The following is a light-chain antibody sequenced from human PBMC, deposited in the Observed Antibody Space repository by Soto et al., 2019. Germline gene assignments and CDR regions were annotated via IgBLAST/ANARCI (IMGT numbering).Light chain of an antibody. CDR1: QSISSY. J-gene: IGKJ2*01. CDR3: QQSYSTPRT. Sequence: DIQMTQSPSSLPASVGDRVTITCRASQSISSYLNWYQQKPGKAPKLLIYAASSVQSGVPSRFSGSGSGTDFTLTISSLQPEDFATYYCQQSYSTPRTFGQGTKLEIK. CDR2: AAS. V-gene: IGKV1-39*01.